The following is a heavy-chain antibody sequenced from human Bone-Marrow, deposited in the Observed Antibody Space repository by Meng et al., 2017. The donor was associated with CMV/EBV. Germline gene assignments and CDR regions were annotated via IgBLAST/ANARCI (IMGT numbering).Heavy chain of an antibody. J-gene: IGHJ4*02. CDR2: IKSKTDGGTT. V-gene: IGHV3-15*01. Sequence: SCAASGFTFSNAWMSRGRQAPGKGLEWVGRIKSKTDGGTTDYAAPVKGRFTISRDDSKNTLYLQMNSLKTEDTAVYYCTTELHGVFDYWGQGTLVTVSS. CDR3: TTELHGVFDY. CDR1: GFTFSNAW. D-gene: IGHD2-21*02.